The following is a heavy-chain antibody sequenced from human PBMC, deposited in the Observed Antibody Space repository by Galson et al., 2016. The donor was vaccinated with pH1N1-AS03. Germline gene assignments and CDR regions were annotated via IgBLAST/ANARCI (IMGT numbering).Heavy chain of an antibody. Sequence: SLRLSCAASGFNIESAGMGWLRQAPGKGLEWLAFIRNKAYRETAEYAASVAGRFSISRDDSNGITYLQMNSLRPEDTAVYYCDRGVTPTHFFDSWGQGVLVTVSS. J-gene: IGHJ4*02. D-gene: IGHD2-15*01. CDR1: GFNIESAG. V-gene: IGHV3-49*02. CDR2: IRNKAYRETA. CDR3: DRGVTPTHFFDS.